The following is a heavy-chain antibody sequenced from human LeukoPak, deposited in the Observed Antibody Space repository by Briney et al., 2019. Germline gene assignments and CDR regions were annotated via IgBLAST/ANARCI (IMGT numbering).Heavy chain of an antibody. CDR2: IYPRDSDT. Sequence: GESLKFSCKASGYTFTRQWIGWVRQKSGSGLEWMGIIYPRDSDTRYSPSFQGHVSISADTSINTAYLEWSRQEASDTANYYCARHSDVIGAIWGQGTVVSVSS. J-gene: IGHJ4*02. V-gene: IGHV5-51*01. CDR1: GYTFTRQW. D-gene: IGHD3-10*01. CDR3: ARHSDVIGAI.